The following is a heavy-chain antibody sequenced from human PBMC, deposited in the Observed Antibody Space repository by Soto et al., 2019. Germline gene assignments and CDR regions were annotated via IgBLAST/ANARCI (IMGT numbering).Heavy chain of an antibody. V-gene: IGHV4-30-2*01. Sequence: QLQLQESGSGLVKPSQTLSLTCAVSGGSISSGNSYAWSWIRQPPGKGLEWIGSISHTGRTSHNPSLKGRVTMSVDKSKIQFSRKLSSVTAADMAVYYCARAVAPYLGTWFDPWGQGSLVIVSS. J-gene: IGHJ5*02. CDR1: GGSISSGNSYA. D-gene: IGHD3-16*01. CDR3: ARAVAPYLGTWFDP. CDR2: ISHTGRT.